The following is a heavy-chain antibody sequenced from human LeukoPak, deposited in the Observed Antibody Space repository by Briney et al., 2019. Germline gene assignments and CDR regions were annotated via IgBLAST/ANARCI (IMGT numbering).Heavy chain of an antibody. V-gene: IGHV3-23*01. CDR3: VELVVGY. CDR2: ISGSGGST. J-gene: IGHJ4*02. D-gene: IGHD2-2*01. CDR1: GLTFSSYA. Sequence: GGSLRLSCAASGLTFSSYAMSRVRQAPEKGLEWVSGISGSGGSTYYADSVKGRFTISRDNSRNTLYLQMNSLRAEDTAVYYCVELVVGYWGQGTLVTVSS.